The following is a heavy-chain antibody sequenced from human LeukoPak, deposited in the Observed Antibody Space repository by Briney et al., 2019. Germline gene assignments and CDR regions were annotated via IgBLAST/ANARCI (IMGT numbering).Heavy chain of an antibody. CDR3: AKDPLATVVSEFDY. Sequence: QSGGSLRLSCAASGFTFSSYAMSWVRQAPGKGLEWVSAISGSGGSTYYADSVKGRFTISRDNSKNTLYLQTNSLRAEDTAVYYCAKDPLATVVSEFDYWGQGTLVTVSS. D-gene: IGHD4-23*01. V-gene: IGHV3-23*01. CDR2: ISGSGGST. J-gene: IGHJ4*02. CDR1: GFTFSSYA.